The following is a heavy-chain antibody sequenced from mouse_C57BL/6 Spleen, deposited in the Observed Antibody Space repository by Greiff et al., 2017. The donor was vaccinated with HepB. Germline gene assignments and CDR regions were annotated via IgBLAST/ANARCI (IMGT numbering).Heavy chain of an antibody. CDR2: ISYDGSN. V-gene: IGHV3-6*01. Sequence: EVHLVESGPGLVKPSQSLSLTCSVTGYSITSGYYWNWIRQFPGNKLEWMGYISYDGSNNYNPSLKNRISITRDTSKNQFFLKLNSVTTEDTATYYCARDDGYLYYYAMDYWGQGTSVTVSS. J-gene: IGHJ4*01. CDR1: GYSITSGYY. D-gene: IGHD2-3*01. CDR3: ARDDGYLYYYAMDY.